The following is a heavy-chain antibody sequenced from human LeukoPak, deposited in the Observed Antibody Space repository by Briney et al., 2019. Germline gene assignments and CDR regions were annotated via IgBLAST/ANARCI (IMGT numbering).Heavy chain of an antibody. Sequence: GGSLRLSCAASGFTVSSNYMSWVRQAPGKGLEWVSVIYSGGSTYYADSVKGRFTISRDNSKNTLYLQMNSLRAEDTAVYYCARFNWNYGGGFFDYWGQGTLVTVSS. J-gene: IGHJ4*02. V-gene: IGHV3-66*01. CDR3: ARFNWNYGGGFFDY. CDR2: IYSGGST. D-gene: IGHD1-7*01. CDR1: GFTVSSNY.